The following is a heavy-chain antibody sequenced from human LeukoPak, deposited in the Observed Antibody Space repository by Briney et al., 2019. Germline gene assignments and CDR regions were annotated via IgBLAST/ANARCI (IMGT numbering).Heavy chain of an antibody. Sequence: SETLSLTCAVYGGSFSGYYWSWIRQPPGKGLEWIGEINHSGSTNYNPSLKSRVTISVDTSKNQFSLKLSSVTAADTAVYYCASSIAAAGTGRVFDYWGQGTLVTVSS. CDR3: ASSIAAAGTGRVFDY. CDR2: INHSGST. V-gene: IGHV4-34*01. J-gene: IGHJ4*02. D-gene: IGHD6-13*01. CDR1: GGSFSGYY.